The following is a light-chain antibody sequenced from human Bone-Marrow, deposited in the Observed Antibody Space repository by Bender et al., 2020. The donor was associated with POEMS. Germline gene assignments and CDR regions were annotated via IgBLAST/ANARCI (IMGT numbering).Light chain of an antibody. Sequence: QSALTQPASVSGSPGQSITISCTGTSSDVGGYNLVSWYQQHPGKAPKLMFYEVTKRPSGVSTRFSASKSGNSASLTISGLQAEDEADYYCSSYAVTNTVLFGGGTKLTVL. J-gene: IGLJ2*01. V-gene: IGLV2-23*02. CDR2: EVT. CDR1: SSDVGGYNL. CDR3: SSYAVTNTVL.